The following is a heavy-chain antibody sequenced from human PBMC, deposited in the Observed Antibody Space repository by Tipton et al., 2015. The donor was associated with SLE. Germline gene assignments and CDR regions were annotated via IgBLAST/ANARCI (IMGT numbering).Heavy chain of an antibody. CDR1: GGSISTGGYS. J-gene: IGHJ6*02. CDR3: ARVRAGWLGQLYYYYGMDV. Sequence: TLSLTCAVSGGSISTGGYSWSWIRQPPGKGLEWIGYIYHNGITYYNPSLESRVTISLDRSSNQFSLMLSSVTAADTAVYYCARVRAGWLGQLYYYYGMDVWGQGTTVTVSS. CDR2: IYHNGIT. V-gene: IGHV4-30-2*01. D-gene: IGHD6-19*01.